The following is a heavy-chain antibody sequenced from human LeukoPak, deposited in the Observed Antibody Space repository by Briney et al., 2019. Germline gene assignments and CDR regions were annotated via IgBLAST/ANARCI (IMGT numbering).Heavy chain of an antibody. CDR1: GGSIHSYY. CDR3: ARGRNDFDY. V-gene: IGHV4-59*13. J-gene: IGHJ4*02. CDR2: ISYSGST. Sequence: PSETLSLTCTVSGGSIHSYYWSWIPQPPGKGLEWIGYISYSGSTYYNPSLKSRVTISLGTSKNQFSLRLTSVTAADTAMYYCARGRNDFDYWGQGTLVTVSS. D-gene: IGHD1-1*01.